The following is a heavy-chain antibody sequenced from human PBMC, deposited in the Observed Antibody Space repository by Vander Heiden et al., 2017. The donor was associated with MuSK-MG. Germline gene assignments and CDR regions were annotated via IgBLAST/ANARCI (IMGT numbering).Heavy chain of an antibody. CDR1: GYSFTSYW. CDR3: ARGGYSSSWVGADKDAFDI. CDR2: IYPGDSDT. D-gene: IGHD6-13*01. Sequence: EVQLVQSGAEVKKPGESLKISCKGSGYSFTSYWIGWVRQMPGKGLEWMGIIYPGDSDTRYSPSFQGQVTISADKSISTAYLQWSSLKASDTAMYYCARGGYSSSWVGADKDAFDIWGQGTMVTVSS. J-gene: IGHJ3*02. V-gene: IGHV5-51*01.